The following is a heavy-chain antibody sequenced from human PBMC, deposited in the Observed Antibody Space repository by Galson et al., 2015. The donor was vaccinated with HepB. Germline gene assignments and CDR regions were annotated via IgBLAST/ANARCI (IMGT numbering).Heavy chain of an antibody. J-gene: IGHJ4*02. CDR3: STLEGHSTAWHGNF. D-gene: IGHD2/OR15-2a*01. V-gene: IGHV3-23*01. CDR2: VGASGSFR. Sequence: SLRLSCAASGFAFNMYTMTWVRQIPGKGLTCVSTVGASGSFRYYADSVKGRFTVSRDNLKNTLYLQMDSLRAEDTALYYCSTLEGHSTAWHGNFWGQGTLVTVSS. CDR1: GFAFNMYT.